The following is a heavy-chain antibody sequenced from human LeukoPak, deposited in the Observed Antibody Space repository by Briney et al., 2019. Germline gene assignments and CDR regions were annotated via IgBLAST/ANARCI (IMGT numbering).Heavy chain of an antibody. CDR2: IRSKAYGGTT. J-gene: IGHJ4*02. CDR3: TRGPSGYDYLALDY. Sequence: PGRSLRLSCTASGFTFCDYAMSWFRQAPGKGLEWVGFIRSKAYGGTTEYAASVKGRFTISRDDSKSIAYLQMNSLKTEDTAVYYCTRGPSGYDYLALDYWGQGTLVTVSS. D-gene: IGHD5-12*01. V-gene: IGHV3-49*03. CDR1: GFTFCDYA.